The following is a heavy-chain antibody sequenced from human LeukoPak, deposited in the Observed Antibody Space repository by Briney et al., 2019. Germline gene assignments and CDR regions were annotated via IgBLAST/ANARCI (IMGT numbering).Heavy chain of an antibody. V-gene: IGHV3-23*01. CDR3: TKAQYTSSHYLGGS. J-gene: IGHJ5*02. CDR2: ITDSGTST. Sequence: GGSLRLSCAASGFTFSSYPMNWVRQAPVKGLEWVSSITDSGTSTYYADSVKGRFTMSRDDSRSTVFLQMNRLRAEDTALYYCTKAQYTSSHYLGGSWGQGTLVTVSS. CDR1: GFTFSSYP. D-gene: IGHD3-16*01.